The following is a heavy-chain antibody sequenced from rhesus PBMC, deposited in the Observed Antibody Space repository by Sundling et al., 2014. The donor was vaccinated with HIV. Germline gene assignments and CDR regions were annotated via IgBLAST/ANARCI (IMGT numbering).Heavy chain of an antibody. Sequence: QVQLQESGPGLVKPSATLSLTCAVSGGSISSNYWTWIRQAPGKGLEWIGYIYGSGSPTNYNPSLRSRVTLSVDTSKNQFSLKLSSVTAADTAVYYCARDRIAAGRYYGLDSWGQGVVVTVSS. CDR2: IYGSGSPT. J-gene: IGHJ6*01. CDR3: ARDRIAAGRYYGLDS. CDR1: GGSISSNY. D-gene: IGHD6-13*01. V-gene: IGHV4-169*02.